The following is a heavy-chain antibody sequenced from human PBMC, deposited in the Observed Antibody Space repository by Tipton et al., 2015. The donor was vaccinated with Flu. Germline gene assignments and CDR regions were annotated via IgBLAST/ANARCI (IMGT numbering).Heavy chain of an antibody. D-gene: IGHD6-19*01. CDR2: IYTSGST. V-gene: IGHV4-4*07. Sequence: TLSLTCTVSGGSISSYYWSWIRQPAGKGLEWIGRIYTSGSTNYNPSLKSRVTMSVDTSKNQFSLKLSSVTAADTAVYYCARHKFAVDSSGWYAYWYFDLWGRGTLVTVSS. J-gene: IGHJ2*01. CDR1: GGSISSYY. CDR3: ARHKFAVDSSGWYAYWYFDL.